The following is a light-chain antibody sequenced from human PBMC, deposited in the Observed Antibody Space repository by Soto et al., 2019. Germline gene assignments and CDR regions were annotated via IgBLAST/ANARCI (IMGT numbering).Light chain of an antibody. CDR2: YVD. CDR1: SRDVGAYDY. CDR3: CSYADGSIYF. J-gene: IGLJ1*01. Sequence: ALTQPASVSGSPGQSITISFTGTSRDVGAYDYVSWYLQYPDKAPQLLIYYVDHRPSGVSSRFSGSKSGNTASLTISGLQAEDEGDYYCCSYADGSIYFFGTGTKVTVL. V-gene: IGLV2-14*03.